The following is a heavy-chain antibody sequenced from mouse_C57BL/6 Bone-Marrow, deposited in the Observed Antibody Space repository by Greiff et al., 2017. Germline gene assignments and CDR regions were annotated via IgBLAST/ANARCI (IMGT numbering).Heavy chain of an antibody. J-gene: IGHJ4*01. CDR3: ARGAYYSNFYYAMDY. Sequence: VQLQQSGPELVKPGASVKISCKASGYTFTDYYMNWVKQSHGKSLEWIGDINPNNGGTSYNQKFKGKATLTVDKSSSTAYMELRSLTSEDSAVYYCARGAYYSNFYYAMDYWGQGTSVTVSS. V-gene: IGHV1-26*01. D-gene: IGHD2-5*01. CDR2: INPNNGGT. CDR1: GYTFTDYY.